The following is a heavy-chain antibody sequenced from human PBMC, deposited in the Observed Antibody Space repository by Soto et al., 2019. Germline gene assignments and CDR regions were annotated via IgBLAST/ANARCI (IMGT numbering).Heavy chain of an antibody. CDR2: IYYSGST. V-gene: IGHV4-39*01. D-gene: IGHD5-12*01. Sequence: PSETLSLTCTVSGGFISSTTYYWGWIRQPPGKGLEWIGSIYYSGSTHYSPSLESRVTISVDTSKNQFSLKLSSVTAADTAVYYCASQKGRDGYNYYYYYGMDVWGQGTTVTVSS. J-gene: IGHJ6*02. CDR1: GGFISSTTYY. CDR3: ASQKGRDGYNYYYYYGMDV.